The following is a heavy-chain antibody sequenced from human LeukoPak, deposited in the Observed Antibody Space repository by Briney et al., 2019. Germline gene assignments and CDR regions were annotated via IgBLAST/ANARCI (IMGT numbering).Heavy chain of an antibody. J-gene: IGHJ4*02. V-gene: IGHV4-30-2*01. CDR2: IYQSESS. CDR3: ARGVPEYYDFWSGYFYYFDY. D-gene: IGHD3-3*01. CDR1: GGSINNGDYS. Sequence: SQTLSLTCAVSGGSINNGDYSWSWIRQPPGKGLEWIGYIYQSESSYYNPSLKSRVTISVDTSKNQFSLKLTSVTAADTAVYYCARGVPEYYDFWSGYFYYFDYWGQGTLVTVSS.